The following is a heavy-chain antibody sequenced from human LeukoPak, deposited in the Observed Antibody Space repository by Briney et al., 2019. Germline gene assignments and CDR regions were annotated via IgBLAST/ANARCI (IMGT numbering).Heavy chain of an antibody. V-gene: IGHV1-24*01. CDR3: ARERIVGAASTRYYGMDV. J-gene: IGHJ6*02. Sequence: ASVKVSCKVSGYTLTELSMHWVRQAPGKGLEWMGGFDPEDGETIYAQKFQGRVTMTEDTSTDTAYMELSSLRSEDTAVYYCARERIVGAASTRYYGMDVWGQGTTVTVSS. CDR2: FDPEDGET. D-gene: IGHD1-26*01. CDR1: GYTLTELS.